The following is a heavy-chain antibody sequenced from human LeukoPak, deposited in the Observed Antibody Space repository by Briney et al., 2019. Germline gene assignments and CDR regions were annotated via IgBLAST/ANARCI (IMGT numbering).Heavy chain of an antibody. Sequence: PSETLSLTCTVSGGSISSYYWSWIRQPPGKGLEWIGYIYYSGSTNYNPSLKSRVTISVDTSKNQFSLKLSSVIAADTAVYYCARTTEGYCSSASCFGFSYSYYMDVWGKGTTVTISS. CDR1: GGSISSYY. CDR3: ARTTEGYCSSASCFGFSYSYYMDV. J-gene: IGHJ6*03. V-gene: IGHV4-59*01. D-gene: IGHD2-2*01. CDR2: IYYSGST.